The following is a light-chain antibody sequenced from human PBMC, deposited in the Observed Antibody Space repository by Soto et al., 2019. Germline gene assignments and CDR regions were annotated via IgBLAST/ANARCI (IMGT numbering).Light chain of an antibody. CDR2: EVS. CDR3: SSYTSISTRV. Sequence: QSALTQPASVSGSPGQSITISCTGTSSDVGAYDYVSWYQQHPDKAPKLMIYEVSNRPSGVSNRFSGSKSVNTATLTISGLQAEDEADYYCSSYTSISTRVFGTGTNVTVL. J-gene: IGLJ1*01. CDR1: SSDVGAYDY. V-gene: IGLV2-14*03.